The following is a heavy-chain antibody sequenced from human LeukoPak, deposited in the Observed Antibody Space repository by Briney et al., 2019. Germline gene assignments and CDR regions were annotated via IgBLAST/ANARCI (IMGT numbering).Heavy chain of an antibody. Sequence: PGGSLRLSCAASGFNFYIYAMSWVRQAPGKGLEWVSSISGSGDNTYYADSVKGRYTISRDNSKNTLYLQMNTLRAEGTAVYYCVKDWSDEAKCGADCLEYWGQGTLVTVSS. CDR1: GFNFYIYA. J-gene: IGHJ4*02. CDR3: VKDWSDEAKCGADCLEY. CDR2: ISGSGDNT. D-gene: IGHD2-21*02. V-gene: IGHV3-23*01.